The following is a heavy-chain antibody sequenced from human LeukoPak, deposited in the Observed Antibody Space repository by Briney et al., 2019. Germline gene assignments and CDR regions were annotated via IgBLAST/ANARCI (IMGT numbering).Heavy chain of an antibody. Sequence: GGSLRLSCAASGFTFSSYSMNWVRQAPGKGLEWVSYISSSSSTIYYADSVKGRFTISRDNAKNSLYLQMNSLRAEDTAVYYCARASGYSGGWYGHWYYYLDVWGKGTTVTVSS. V-gene: IGHV3-48*01. J-gene: IGHJ6*03. D-gene: IGHD6-19*01. CDR3: ARASGYSGGWYGHWYYYLDV. CDR2: ISSSSSTI. CDR1: GFTFSSYS.